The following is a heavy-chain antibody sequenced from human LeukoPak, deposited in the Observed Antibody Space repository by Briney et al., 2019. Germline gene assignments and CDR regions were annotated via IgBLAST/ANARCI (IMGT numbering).Heavy chain of an antibody. CDR2: MKPDGSDK. CDR1: GFIFSSYW. D-gene: IGHD3-22*01. J-gene: IGHJ4*02. V-gene: IGHV3-7*02. Sequence: GGSLRLSCVGSGFIFSSYWMTWVRQAPGKGLEWVANMKPDGSDKNCVDSLKGRFTISRDNAKNSLYLQLNSLRAEDTAVYYCARARNNYDSSGYSALDYWGQGTLVTVSS. CDR3: ARARNNYDSSGYSALDY.